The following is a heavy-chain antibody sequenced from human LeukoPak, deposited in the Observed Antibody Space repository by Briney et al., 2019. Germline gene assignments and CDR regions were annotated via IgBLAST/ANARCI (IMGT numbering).Heavy chain of an antibody. J-gene: IGHJ6*02. CDR2: IKQDGGEK. CDR3: AREGSDSSGSYGMDV. D-gene: IGHD3-22*01. CDR1: GFTFSTYW. V-gene: IGHV3-7*01. Sequence: GGSLRLSCAASGFTFSTYWMNWVRQAPGKGLEWVANIKQDGGEKYYVDSVKGRFTISRDNAKNSLYLQMNSLRAEDTAVYYCAREGSDSSGSYGMDVWGQGTTVTVS.